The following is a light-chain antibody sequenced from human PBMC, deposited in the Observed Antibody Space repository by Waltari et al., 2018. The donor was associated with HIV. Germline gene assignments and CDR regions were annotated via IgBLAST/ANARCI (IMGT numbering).Light chain of an antibody. V-gene: IGKV4-1*01. CDR3: QQYYSTPPT. CDR1: QNLFYSSNNKNY. Sequence: DIVMTQSPDSLAVSLGGRTTITCKSSQNLFYSSNNKNYLAWYQHKPGQPPKLLFYWASTRESWVPDRFSGSGSGTNFTLTISSLQADDVAVYFCQQYYSTPPTFGQGTKLEI. J-gene: IGKJ2*01. CDR2: WAS.